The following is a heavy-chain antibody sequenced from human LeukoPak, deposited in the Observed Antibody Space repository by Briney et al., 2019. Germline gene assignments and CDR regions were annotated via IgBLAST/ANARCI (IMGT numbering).Heavy chain of an antibody. V-gene: IGHV3-7*01. CDR1: GFTFSGYL. CDR3: ATDRKVGTWDPRFNY. J-gene: IGHJ4*02. CDR2: IRQDDSEK. D-gene: IGHD4-23*01. Sequence: GGALRISCSAPGFTFSGYLVRWGRPAPGEGVGWVGDIRQDDSEKNYVDSVKGRFTISRDNAKFSLYLQMNSLRAEDTAIYYCATDRKVGTWDPRFNYWGQGTLVTVSS.